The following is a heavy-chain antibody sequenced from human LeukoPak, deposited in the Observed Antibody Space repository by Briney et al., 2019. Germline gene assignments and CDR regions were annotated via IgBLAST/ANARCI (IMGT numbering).Heavy chain of an antibody. V-gene: IGHV1-8*03. CDR3: ARHDHDILTGYYKGFDY. J-gene: IGHJ4*02. CDR2: MNPNSGNT. Sequence: ASVKVSCKASGGTFSSYAISWVRQATGQGLEWMGWMNPNSGNTGYAQKFQGRVTITRNTSISTAYMELSSLRSEDTAVYYCARHDHDILTGYYKGFDYWGQGTLVTVSS. D-gene: IGHD3-9*01. CDR1: GGTFSSYA.